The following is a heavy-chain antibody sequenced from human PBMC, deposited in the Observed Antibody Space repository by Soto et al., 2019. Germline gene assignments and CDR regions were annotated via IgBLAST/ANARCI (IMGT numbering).Heavy chain of an antibody. CDR2: IYTSGST. CDR1: GGSISSYY. J-gene: IGHJ3*02. V-gene: IGHV4-4*07. CDR3: ARDPRRMGLDSRDAFDI. D-gene: IGHD3-22*01. Sequence: SETLSVTWTVSGGSISSYYWSWIRQPAGKGLEWIGRIYTSGSTNYNPSLKSRVTMSVDTSKNQFSLKLSSVTAADTAVYYCARDPRRMGLDSRDAFDIWGQGTMVTVSS.